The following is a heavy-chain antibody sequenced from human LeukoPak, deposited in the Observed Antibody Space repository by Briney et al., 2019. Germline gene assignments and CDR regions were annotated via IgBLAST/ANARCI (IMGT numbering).Heavy chain of an antibody. D-gene: IGHD2-2*01. Sequence: ASVKVSCKASGYTFTDYYIHWVRQAPGQGLEWMGWINPNSGVTNYAQKFQGRVTMTRDTSISTAYMELSRLRSDDTAVYYCAAKGRSTSWNVYYYMDVWGKGTTVTVSS. CDR3: AAKGRSTSWNVYYYMDV. CDR2: INPNSGVT. J-gene: IGHJ6*03. V-gene: IGHV1-2*02. CDR1: GYTFTDYY.